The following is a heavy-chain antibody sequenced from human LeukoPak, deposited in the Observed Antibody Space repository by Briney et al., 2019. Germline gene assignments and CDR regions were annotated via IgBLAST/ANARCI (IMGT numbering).Heavy chain of an antibody. Sequence: PSQTLSLTCTVSGGSISSGSYYWSWIRQPAGKGLEWIGRIYTSGSTNYNPSLKSRVTISVDTSKNQFSLKLSSVTAADTAVYYCARVKRSGWLPVYYYYYMDVWGKGTTVTISS. CDR3: ARVKRSGWLPVYYYYYMDV. D-gene: IGHD6-19*01. CDR1: GGSISSGSYY. V-gene: IGHV4-61*02. CDR2: IYTSGST. J-gene: IGHJ6*03.